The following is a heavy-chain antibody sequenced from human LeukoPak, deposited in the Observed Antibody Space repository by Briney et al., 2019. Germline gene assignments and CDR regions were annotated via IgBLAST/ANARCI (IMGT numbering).Heavy chain of an antibody. Sequence: ASVKVSCKASGYTFTSYDINWVRQATGQGLEWMGWMNPNSGNTGYAQKFQGRVTMTRNTSISTAYMELSSLRSEDTAVYYCARDAMIGGSYLRGFDYYYYMDVWGKGTTVTISS. J-gene: IGHJ6*03. V-gene: IGHV1-8*01. CDR3: ARDAMIGGSYLRGFDYYYYMDV. D-gene: IGHD1-26*01. CDR1: GYTFTSYD. CDR2: MNPNSGNT.